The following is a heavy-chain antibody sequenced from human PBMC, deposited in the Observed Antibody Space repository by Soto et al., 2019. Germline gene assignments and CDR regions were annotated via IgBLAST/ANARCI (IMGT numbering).Heavy chain of an antibody. CDR1: GGTFSSYA. CDR2: IIPIFGTA. D-gene: IGHD3-9*01. Sequence: EASVKVSCKASGGTFSSYAISWVRQAPGQGLEWMGGIIPIFGTANYAQKFQGRVTITADESTSTAYMELSSLRSEDTAVYYCARGIKGYFDWLFPYYYGMDVWGQGTTVTVSS. J-gene: IGHJ6*02. CDR3: ARGIKGYFDWLFPYYYGMDV. V-gene: IGHV1-69*13.